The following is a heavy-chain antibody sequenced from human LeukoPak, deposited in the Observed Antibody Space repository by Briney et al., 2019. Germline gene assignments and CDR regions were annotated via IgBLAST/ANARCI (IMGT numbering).Heavy chain of an antibody. Sequence: SETLSLTCAVSGYSITDGYYWGWIRQPPGKGPEYIGFGYHSGSTYYNPSLRRRVTMSVDTSKNQFSLNLTSVTAADTAVYFCARVVGSSSSKNWFDPWGQGTLVTVSS. CDR1: GYSITDGYY. CDR2: GYHSGST. CDR3: ARVVGSSSSKNWFDP. D-gene: IGHD2-2*01. V-gene: IGHV4-38-2*01. J-gene: IGHJ5*02.